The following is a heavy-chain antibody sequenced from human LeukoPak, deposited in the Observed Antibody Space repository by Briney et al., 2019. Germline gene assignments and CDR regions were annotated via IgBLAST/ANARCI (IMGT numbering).Heavy chain of an antibody. J-gene: IGHJ4*02. V-gene: IGHV3-9*01. Sequence: GGSLRPSCAASGFTFDDYAMHWVRQAPGKGLEWVPGISWNSGSIVYADAVKGRFTISRDNDKNSLYLQMNSLRAEDTALYYCAKGLFGVVIRGDYFDYWGQGTLVTVSS. CDR3: AKGLFGVVIRGDYFDY. D-gene: IGHD3-3*01. CDR2: ISWNSGSI. CDR1: GFTFDDYA.